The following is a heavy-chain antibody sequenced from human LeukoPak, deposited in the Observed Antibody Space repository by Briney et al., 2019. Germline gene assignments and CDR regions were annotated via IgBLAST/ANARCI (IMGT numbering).Heavy chain of an antibody. J-gene: IGHJ4*02. D-gene: IGHD3-22*01. CDR1: AYTFTSYY. CDR2: INPSGGST. Sequence: ASVKVSCKASAYTFTSYYMLWVRQAPGQGLEWMGIINPSGGSTSYAQKFQGRVTMTRDTSTSTVYMELSSLRSEDTAVYYYARASGLPFTMTLDYWGQGTLVTVSS. V-gene: IGHV1-46*01. CDR3: ARASGLPFTMTLDY.